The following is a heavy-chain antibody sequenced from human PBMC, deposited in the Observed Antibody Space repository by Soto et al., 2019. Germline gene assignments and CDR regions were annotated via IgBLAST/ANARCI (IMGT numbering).Heavy chain of an antibody. CDR2: LSGSGTST. CDR3: AKATTNGGWFNPFDS. J-gene: IGHJ4*02. D-gene: IGHD6-19*01. CDR1: VFSFGNYA. V-gene: IGHV3-23*01. Sequence: GWSLRLSCASSVFSFGNYAMNWVRQAPGKGLEWVSGLSGSGTSTYYADSVKGRFTISRDNSRDTLFLQMNSLTADDTAVYYCAKATTNGGWFNPFDSWGQGALVTVSS.